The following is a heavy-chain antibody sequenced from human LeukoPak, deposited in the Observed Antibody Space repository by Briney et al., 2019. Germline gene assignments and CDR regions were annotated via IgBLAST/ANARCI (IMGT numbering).Heavy chain of an antibody. CDR2: IYCSGST. CDR3: ARGGLLHDAFDI. CDR1: GGSISSSSYY. J-gene: IGHJ3*02. Sequence: SETLSLTCTVSGGSISSSSYYWGWIRQPPGKGLEWIGSIYCSGSTYYNPSLKSRVTISVDTSKNQFSLKLSSVTAADTAVYYCARGGLLHDAFDIWGQGTMVTVSS. D-gene: IGHD2-15*01. V-gene: IGHV4-39*07.